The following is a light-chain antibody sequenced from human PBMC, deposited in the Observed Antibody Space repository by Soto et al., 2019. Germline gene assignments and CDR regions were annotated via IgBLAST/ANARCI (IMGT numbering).Light chain of an antibody. CDR2: GAS. CDR1: QSVSSSY. V-gene: IGKV3-20*01. CDR3: QQYGGSSLYT. Sequence: EIVLTQSPGTLSLSPGERATLSCRASQSVSSSYLGWYQQKPGQAPRLLIYGASTRANGIPERFSGSGSGTDFTLTISRLDPEDFAVYYCQQYGGSSLYTFGQGTKLEIK. J-gene: IGKJ2*01.